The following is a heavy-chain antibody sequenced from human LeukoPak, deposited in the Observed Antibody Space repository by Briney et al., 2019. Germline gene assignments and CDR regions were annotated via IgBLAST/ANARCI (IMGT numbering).Heavy chain of an antibody. J-gene: IGHJ4*02. D-gene: IGHD6-13*01. V-gene: IGHV4-59*01. CDR1: GGSISSYY. CDR2: IYYSGST. CDR3: ARVRIAAAGTGLYFDY. Sequence: SETLSLTCTVSGGSISSYYWSWIRQPPGKGLEWIGYIYYSGSTNYNPSLKSRVTISVDTSKNHFSLKLSSVTAADTAVYYCARVRIAAAGTGLYFDYWGQGTLVTVSS.